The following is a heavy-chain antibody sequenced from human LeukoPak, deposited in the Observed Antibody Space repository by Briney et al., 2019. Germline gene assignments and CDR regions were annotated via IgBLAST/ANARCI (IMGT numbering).Heavy chain of an antibody. CDR3: ARADSRGNSLDY. D-gene: IGHD5-18*01. J-gene: IGHJ4*02. CDR1: GFTFSDYW. V-gene: IGHV3-7*01. Sequence: GGSLRLSCAASGFTFSDYWMTWVRQAPGKGLEWVANIKRDGSEKYYVDSVKGRLTISRDNAKNSLYLQMNSLRAGDTAVYYCARADSRGNSLDYWGQGTLVTVSS. CDR2: IKRDGSEK.